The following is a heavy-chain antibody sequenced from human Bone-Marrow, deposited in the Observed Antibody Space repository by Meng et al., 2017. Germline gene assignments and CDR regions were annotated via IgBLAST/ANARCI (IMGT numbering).Heavy chain of an antibody. CDR3: ARDPRLLHGAYFDY. CDR2: INPSGGST. D-gene: IGHD2-21*02. CDR1: GYTLTTYH. Sequence: ASVKVSCKASGYTLTTYHMHWVRQAPGQGLEWMGIINPSGGSTSYAQKFQGRVTMTRDTSTSTVYMELSSLRSEDTAVYYCARDPRLLHGAYFDYWGQGTLVTVSS. V-gene: IGHV1-46*01. J-gene: IGHJ4*02.